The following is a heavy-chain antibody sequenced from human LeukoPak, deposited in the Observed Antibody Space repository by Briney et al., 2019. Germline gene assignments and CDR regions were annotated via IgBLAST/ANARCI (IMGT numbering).Heavy chain of an antibody. J-gene: IGHJ4*02. D-gene: IGHD1-26*01. CDR3: ARPYSGRFDY. Sequence: SETLSLTCAVSGYSISSGHYWGWIRQPPGKGLEWIGSIYHSGSTYCNPSLKSRVTISVDTSKNQFSLKLSSVTAADTAVYYCARPYSGRFDYWGQGTLVTVSS. V-gene: IGHV4-38-2*01. CDR1: GYSISSGHY. CDR2: IYHSGST.